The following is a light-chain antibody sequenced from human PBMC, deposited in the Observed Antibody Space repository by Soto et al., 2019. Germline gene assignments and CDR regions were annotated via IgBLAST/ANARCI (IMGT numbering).Light chain of an antibody. CDR1: STDINDYKY. V-gene: IGLV2-14*03. J-gene: IGLJ1*01. Sequence: QSALTQPASVSGSPGQSITISCIGTSTDINDYKYVSWYQQHPGKAPKVIIYDVSNRPSGVSHRFSGSESANTASLTISGLQAEDEADYYCSSYTGSSSLVFGTGTKLTVL. CDR3: SSYTGSSSLV. CDR2: DVS.